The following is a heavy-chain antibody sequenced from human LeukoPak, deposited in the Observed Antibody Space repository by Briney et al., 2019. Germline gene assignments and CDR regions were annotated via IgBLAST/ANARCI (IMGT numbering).Heavy chain of an antibody. CDR3: ARGPHIVVVPAAPFYWFDP. CDR2: IKQDGSEK. D-gene: IGHD2-2*01. CDR1: GFTFSSYS. Sequence: GGSLRLSCAASGFTFSSYSMNWVRQAPGKGLEWVANIKQDGSEKYYVDSVKGRFTISRDNAKNSLYLQMNSLRAEDTAVYYCARGPHIVVVPAAPFYWFDPWGQGTLVTVSS. J-gene: IGHJ5*02. V-gene: IGHV3-7*01.